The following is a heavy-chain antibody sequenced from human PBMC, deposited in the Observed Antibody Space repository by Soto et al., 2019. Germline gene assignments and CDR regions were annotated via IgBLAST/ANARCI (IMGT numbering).Heavy chain of an antibody. Sequence: GGSLRLSCAASGFTFSSYSMNWFRQAPGKGLEWVAVISYDGSNKYYTDSVKSRFTTSRDKSKNTLDLQMDSLRSEDTAVYFCARLADAFDIWGQGTMVTVSS. CDR1: GFTFSSYS. J-gene: IGHJ3*02. CDR3: ARLADAFDI. CDR2: ISYDGSNK. V-gene: IGHV3-30-3*01.